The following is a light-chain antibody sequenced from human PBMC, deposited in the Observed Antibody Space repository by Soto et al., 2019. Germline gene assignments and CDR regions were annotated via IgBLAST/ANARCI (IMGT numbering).Light chain of an antibody. Sequence: QSALTQPASVSGSLGQSITISCIGTSSNIGSNNLISWYQHPPGKAPKLMIFEGSQRPSGVSNRFSGSRSGNTASLTISGLQSEDEADYYCCAFEGTGNQFVFGTGTKLTVL. J-gene: IGLJ1*01. CDR2: EGS. V-gene: IGLV2-23*01. CDR1: SSNIGSNNL. CDR3: CAFEGTGNQFV.